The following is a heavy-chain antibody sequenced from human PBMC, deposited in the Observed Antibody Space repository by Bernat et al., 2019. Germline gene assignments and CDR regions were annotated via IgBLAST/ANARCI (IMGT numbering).Heavy chain of an antibody. V-gene: IGHV3-7*03. CDR3: ARKRPLGQWLSYYYGMDV. CDR1: GFTFSSYW. CDR2: IKQDGSAN. D-gene: IGHD6-19*01. J-gene: IGHJ6*02. Sequence: EVQLVESGGGLVQPGGSLRRSCAASGFTFSSYWMSWVRQAPGKGLEWVANIKQDGSANSSVVSVKGRFTISSNNAKNSLYLHMNSLRAEDTAVYYCARKRPLGQWLSYYYGMDVWGQGTTVTVSS.